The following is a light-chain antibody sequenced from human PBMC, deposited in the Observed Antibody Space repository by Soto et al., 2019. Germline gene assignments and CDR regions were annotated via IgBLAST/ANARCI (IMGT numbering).Light chain of an antibody. CDR1: QSVGTK. V-gene: IGKV3-15*01. Sequence: IVMTQSPATLSVSPGERANLSCRASQSVGTKLAWYQQTPGQAPRLLIYGASNRATGVPARISGSVSGTEFTITIASLQSEDFAIDYCQQYSSWLWTFGQGTKVEIK. CDR3: QQYSSWLWT. CDR2: GAS. J-gene: IGKJ1*01.